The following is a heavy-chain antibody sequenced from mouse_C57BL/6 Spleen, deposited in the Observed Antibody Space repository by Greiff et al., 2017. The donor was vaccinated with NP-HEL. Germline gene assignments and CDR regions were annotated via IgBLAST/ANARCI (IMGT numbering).Heavy chain of an antibody. CDR3: AIYGSSLAWFAY. V-gene: IGHV1-19*01. D-gene: IGHD1-1*01. CDR1: GYTFTDYY. CDR2: INPYNGGT. Sequence: EVQLQESGPVLVKPGASVKMSCKASGYTFTDYYMNWVKQSHGKSLEWIGVINPYNGGTSYNQKFKGKATLTVDKSSSTAYMELNSLTSEDSAVYYCAIYGSSLAWFAYWGQGTLVTVSA. J-gene: IGHJ3*01.